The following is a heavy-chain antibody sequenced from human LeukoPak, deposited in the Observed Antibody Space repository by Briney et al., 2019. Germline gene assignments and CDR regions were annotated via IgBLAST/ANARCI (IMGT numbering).Heavy chain of an antibody. CDR3: ATSRGYSYGAFDY. CDR1: GGSFSGYY. J-gene: IGHJ4*02. V-gene: IGHV4-34*01. CDR2: INHSGST. D-gene: IGHD5-18*01. Sequence: SENLSLTCAVYGGSFSGYYWSWIRQPPGKGLEWIGEINHSGSTNYNPSLKSRVTISVDTSKNQFSLKLSSVTAADTAVYYCATSRGYSYGAFDYWGQGTLVTVSS.